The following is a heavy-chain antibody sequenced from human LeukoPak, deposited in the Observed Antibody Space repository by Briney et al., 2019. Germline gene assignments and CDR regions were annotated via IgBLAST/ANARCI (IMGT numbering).Heavy chain of an antibody. CDR1: GGSISSYY. Sequence: SETLSLTCTVSGGSISSYYWSWIRQPPGKGLEWIGYIYYSGSTNYNPSLKSRVTISVDTSKNQFSLKLSSVTAADTAVYYCARRPPDIVVVPAAMGSFWFDPWGQGTLVTVSS. D-gene: IGHD2-2*01. CDR3: ARRPPDIVVVPAAMGSFWFDP. V-gene: IGHV4-59*12. J-gene: IGHJ5*02. CDR2: IYYSGST.